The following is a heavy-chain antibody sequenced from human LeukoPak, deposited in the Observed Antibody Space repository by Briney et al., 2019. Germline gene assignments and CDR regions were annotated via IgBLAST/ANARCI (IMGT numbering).Heavy chain of an antibody. CDR2: ISAYNGGT. Sequence: ASVRVSCKAFGYSFSTTYINWVRQAPGQGLEWMGRISAYNGGTAYAQKFQGRVTMTTDSSTTTAYLHLASLRSDDTAVYYCARGGTPYPCIDYWGQGTLVTVSS. CDR1: GYSFSTTY. V-gene: IGHV1-18*01. CDR3: ARGGTPYPCIDY. D-gene: IGHD1-26*01. J-gene: IGHJ4*01.